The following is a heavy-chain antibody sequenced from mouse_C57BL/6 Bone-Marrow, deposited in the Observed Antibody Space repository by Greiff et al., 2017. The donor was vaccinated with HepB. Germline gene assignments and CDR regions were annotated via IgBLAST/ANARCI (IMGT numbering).Heavy chain of an antibody. CDR1: GYTFTSYW. CDR2: INPSSGYT. Sequence: VQRVESGAELAKPGASVKLSCKASGYTFTSYWMHWVKQRPGQGLEWIGYINPSSGYTKYNQKFKDKATLTADKSSSTAYMQLSSLTYEDSAVYYCALYYGYEYYSMDYWGQGTSVTVSS. J-gene: IGHJ4*01. V-gene: IGHV1-7*01. D-gene: IGHD2-2*01. CDR3: ALYYGYEYYSMDY.